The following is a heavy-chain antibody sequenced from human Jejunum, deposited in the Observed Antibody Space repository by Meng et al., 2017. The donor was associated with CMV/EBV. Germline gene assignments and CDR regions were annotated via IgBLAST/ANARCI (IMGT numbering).Heavy chain of an antibody. J-gene: IGHJ4*01. Sequence: QVQLVQAGGEVKKPGASVKVSCRASGYSFTDYYIHWVRQAPEQGLEWMGWISPNTGATNFAQNFQGRVTMTRDTSVSATYMELSSLTSDDTAVYFCARDPGGSSPVFDYWGQGTLVTVSS. CDR1: GYSFTDYY. V-gene: IGHV1-2*02. CDR3: ARDPGGSSPVFDY. D-gene: IGHD2-8*02. CDR2: ISPNTGAT.